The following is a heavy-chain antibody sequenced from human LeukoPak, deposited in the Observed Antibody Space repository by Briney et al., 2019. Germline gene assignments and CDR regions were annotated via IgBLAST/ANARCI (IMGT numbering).Heavy chain of an antibody. CDR3: AHIPPRHPLDWLDIVVVPCGWFDP. CDR2: IYWNDDK. D-gene: IGHD2-2*01. J-gene: IGHJ5*02. V-gene: IGHV2-5*01. Sequence: ESGPTLVNPTQTLTQTCTFSGFSLSTSGVGVGWIRQPPGKALEWLALIYWNDDKRYSPSLKSRLTITKDTSKNQVVLTMTNMDPVDTATYYCAHIPPRHPLDWLDIVVVPCGWFDPWGQGTLVTVSS. CDR1: GFSLSTSGVG.